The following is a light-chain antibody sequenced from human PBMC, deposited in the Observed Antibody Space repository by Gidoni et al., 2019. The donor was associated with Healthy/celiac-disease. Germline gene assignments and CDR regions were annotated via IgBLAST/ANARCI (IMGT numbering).Light chain of an antibody. V-gene: IGKV4-1*01. CDR3: QQYYSTPWT. CDR2: WAS. Sequence: DIVMTQSPVSLAVSLGERATINCKSSQSVLYSSNNKNYLAWYQQKPGQPPKLLIYWASTRESGVPDRFSGSGSGTDFTLTISSLQAEDVAVYYCQQYYSTPWTFGQGTKLEIK. CDR1: QSVLYSSNNKNY. J-gene: IGKJ2*01.